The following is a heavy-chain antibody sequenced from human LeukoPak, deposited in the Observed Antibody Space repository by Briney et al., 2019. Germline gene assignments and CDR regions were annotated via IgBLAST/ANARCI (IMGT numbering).Heavy chain of an antibody. CDR2: ISGSDGRT. J-gene: IGHJ6*03. Sequence: QPGGSLRLSCAASGFTFSSYAMTWVRQAPGKGLEWVSGISGSDGRTYYADSVKGRFTISRDNSKNTLYLQMNSLRAEDTAVYYCANGNRCTSPNCLGYYYFYMDVWGKGTTVTVSS. CDR1: GFTFSSYA. CDR3: ANGNRCTSPNCLGYYYFYMDV. D-gene: IGHD2-8*01. V-gene: IGHV3-23*01.